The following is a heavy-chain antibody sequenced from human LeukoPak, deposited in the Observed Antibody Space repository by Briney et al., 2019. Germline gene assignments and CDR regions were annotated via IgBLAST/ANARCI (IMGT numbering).Heavy chain of an antibody. CDR3: AKHGYYYYYMDV. V-gene: IGHV1-69*05. CDR2: IIPIFGTV. Sequence: SVKVSCKASGGTFSSYAISWVRQAPGQGLEWMGGIIPIFGTVNYAQKFQGRVTITTDESTSTAYMELSSLRSEDTAVYYCAKHGYYYYYMDVWGKGTTVTVSS. J-gene: IGHJ6*03. CDR1: GGTFSSYA.